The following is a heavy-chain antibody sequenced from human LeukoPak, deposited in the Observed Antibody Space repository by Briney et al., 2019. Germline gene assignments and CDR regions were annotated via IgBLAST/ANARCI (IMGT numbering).Heavy chain of an antibody. D-gene: IGHD2-15*01. CDR1: GGSISSYY. V-gene: IGHV4-34*01. CDR3: ARGGRGGGSHNHFDY. J-gene: IGHJ4*02. CDR2: INHSGST. Sequence: PSETLSLTCTVSGGSISSYYWSWIRQPPGKGLEWIGEINHSGSTNYNPSLKSRVTISVDTSKNQFSLKLSSVTAADTAVYYCARGGRGGGSHNHFDYWGQGTLVTVSS.